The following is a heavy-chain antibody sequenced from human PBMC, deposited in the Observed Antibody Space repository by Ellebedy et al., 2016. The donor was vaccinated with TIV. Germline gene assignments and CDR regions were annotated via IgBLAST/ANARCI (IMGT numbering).Heavy chain of an antibody. CDR2: LSYDGSNK. CDR3: AREYVGASLDY. CDR1: GFTFSNYA. V-gene: IGHV3-30*01. D-gene: IGHD1-26*01. Sequence: PGGSLRLSCGASGFTFSNYALHWVRQAPGKGLEWVAVLSYDGSNKYYADSVKGRFTISRDNSKNTLYLQMNSLRAEDTAVYYCAREYVGASLDYWGQGTLVTVSS. J-gene: IGHJ4*02.